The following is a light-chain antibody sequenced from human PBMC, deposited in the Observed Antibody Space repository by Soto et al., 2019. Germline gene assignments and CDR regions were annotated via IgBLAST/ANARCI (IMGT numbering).Light chain of an antibody. J-gene: IGKJ1*01. V-gene: IGKV3-11*01. CDR2: DAS. CDR1: QSVSSY. Sequence: EIVLTQSPATLSLSPGARATLSCRASQSVSSYLAWYQQKPGQAPRLLIYDASDRATGIPGRFSGSGSGTDFTLTISSLEPEDFAVYYCQQHSNWPPTFGQGTKVDI. CDR3: QQHSNWPPT.